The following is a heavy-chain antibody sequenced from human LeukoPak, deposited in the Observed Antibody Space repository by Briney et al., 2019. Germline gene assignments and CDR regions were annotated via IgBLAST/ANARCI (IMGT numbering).Heavy chain of an antibody. CDR3: ARGGNQGGSYYYGMDV. CDR1: GGSISSGGYY. V-gene: IGHV4-31*03. D-gene: IGHD1-14*01. CDR2: IYYSGST. Sequence: SQTLSLTCTVSGGSISSGGYYWSWIRQHPGKGLEWIGYIYYSGSTYYNPSLKSRVTISVDTSKNQFSLKLSSVTAADTAVYYCARGGNQGGSYYYGMDVWGKGTTVTVSS. J-gene: IGHJ6*04.